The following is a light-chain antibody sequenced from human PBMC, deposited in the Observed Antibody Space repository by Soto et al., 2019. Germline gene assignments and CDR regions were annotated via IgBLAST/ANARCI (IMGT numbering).Light chain of an antibody. CDR2: DAS. J-gene: IGKJ4*01. CDR3: QQRSNWPPRFT. V-gene: IGKV3-11*01. Sequence: EIVLTQSPATLSLSPGERATLSCRASQSVSSYLAWYQQKPGQAPRLLIYDASNRATGIPARFSGSGSGTDFTLTISSLEPEEFAVYYCQQRSNWPPRFTFGGGTKVEIK. CDR1: QSVSSY.